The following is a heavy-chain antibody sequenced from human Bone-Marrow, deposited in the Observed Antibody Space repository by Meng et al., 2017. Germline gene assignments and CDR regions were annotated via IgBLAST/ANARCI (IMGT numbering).Heavy chain of an antibody. CDR2: IIPIFGTA. CDR3: ARGPRYKRGYYYGMDV. V-gene: IGHV1-69*06. CDR1: GGTFSSYA. D-gene: IGHD5-18*01. Sequence: SVKVSCKASGGTFSSYAISWVRQAPGQGLEWMGGIIPIFGTANYAQKFQGRVTITADKSTSTAYMELSSLRSEDTAVYYCARGPRYKRGYYYGMDVWGQGTTVTVSS. J-gene: IGHJ6*02.